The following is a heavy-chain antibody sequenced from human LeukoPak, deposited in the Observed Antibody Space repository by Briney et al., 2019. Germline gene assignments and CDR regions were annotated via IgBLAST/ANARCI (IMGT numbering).Heavy chain of an antibody. Sequence: ASVQVSCKASGYTFTDYFLHWLRQAPGQGLEWMGWINPETGATNYAQSLQGRVTMTRDTSTSTGNMEVNSLRSDDTAVYYCARAYEYGWFDPWGQGTLVTVSS. J-gene: IGHJ5*02. CDR1: GYTFTDYF. CDR3: ARAYEYGWFDP. CDR2: INPETGAT. V-gene: IGHV1-2*02. D-gene: IGHD3-16*01.